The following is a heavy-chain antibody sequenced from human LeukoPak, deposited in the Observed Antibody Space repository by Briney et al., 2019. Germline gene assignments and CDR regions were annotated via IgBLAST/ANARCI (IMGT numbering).Heavy chain of an antibody. V-gene: IGHV4-34*01. CDR1: GDSFSGYY. Sequence: SHTLSLTCAVYGDSFSGYYWSWIRQHPGKGLEWLGEINHSGDTNYNPSLKTRVVLSVDTSKNHVSLRLNSVADADTAVYYCARRRRATDTWAHLRWFHPWGQGTLVTVS. D-gene: IGHD1-1*01. CDR3: ARRRRATDTWAHLRWFHP. J-gene: IGHJ5*02. CDR2: INHSGDT.